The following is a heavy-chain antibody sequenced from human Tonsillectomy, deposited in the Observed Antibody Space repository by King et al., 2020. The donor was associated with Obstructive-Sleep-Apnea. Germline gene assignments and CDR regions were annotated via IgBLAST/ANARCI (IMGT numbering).Heavy chain of an antibody. CDR1: GYMFTGHY. CDR3: ARDVGGGGSRLNWFDS. D-gene: IGHD2-15*01. J-gene: IGHJ5*01. CDR2: INPNSGAT. Sequence: QLVQSGAEVKKPGASVKVSCKASGYMFTGHYIHWVRQAPGQGLEWMGWINPNSGATDYAQKFQGRVTMTRDTSIRTAYMELRRLRSDDTAFYYCARDVGGGGSRLNWFDSWGQGTLVTVSS. V-gene: IGHV1-2*02.